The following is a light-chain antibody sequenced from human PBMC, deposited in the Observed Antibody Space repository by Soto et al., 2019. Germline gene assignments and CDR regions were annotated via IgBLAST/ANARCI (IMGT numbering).Light chain of an antibody. J-gene: IGKJ1*01. CDR1: QSITNR. CDR2: DAL. V-gene: IGKV1-5*01. CDR3: QHYGGMWT. Sequence: QMTQSPSTLSASVLDRVSVTCRASQSITNRLAWYQLKPGKAPKVLIYDALNLESGVPSRFSGSGYGTEFTFTIRSRQPHDIATCCCQHYGGMWTFAEGTKVDI.